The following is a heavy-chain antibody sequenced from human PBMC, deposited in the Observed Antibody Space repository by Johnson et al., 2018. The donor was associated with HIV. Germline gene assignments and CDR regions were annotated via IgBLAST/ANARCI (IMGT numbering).Heavy chain of an antibody. Sequence: QVQLVESGGGVVPPGRSLRLSCAASRFTLISYAMHWVRQAPGKGLEWVAVISYDGSTKYYADSVTGRFTISRDSSKNTLYLQMNSLKTEDTAVYYCSTDYTYPRITGTTGSAFDIWGQGTMVTVSS. J-gene: IGHJ3*02. CDR1: RFTLISYA. CDR2: ISYDGSTK. D-gene: IGHD1-7*01. V-gene: IGHV3-30*04. CDR3: STDYTYPRITGTTGSAFDI.